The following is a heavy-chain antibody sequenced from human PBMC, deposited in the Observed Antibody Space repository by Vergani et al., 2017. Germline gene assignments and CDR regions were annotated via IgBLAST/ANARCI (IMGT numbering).Heavy chain of an antibody. Sequence: EVQLLESGGGLVQPGGSLRLSCAASGFTFSSYAMSWVRQAPGKGLEWVSAISGSGGSTYYADSVKGRFTISRDNSKYTLYLQMNSLRAEDTAVYYCAKDPRHSSSSGYWGQGTLVTVSS. V-gene: IGHV3-23*01. J-gene: IGHJ4*02. D-gene: IGHD6-6*01. CDR1: GFTFSSYA. CDR3: AKDPRHSSSSGY. CDR2: ISGSGGST.